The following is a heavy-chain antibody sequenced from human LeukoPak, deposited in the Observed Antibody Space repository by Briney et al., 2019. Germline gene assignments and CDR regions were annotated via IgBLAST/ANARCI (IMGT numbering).Heavy chain of an antibody. Sequence: ASMKVSCKASGYSFTTHYVHWVRQAPGQGLEWLGIINPTVGTTFYAQKFQDRVTMTSDTSASIAYLHLNSLRSDDTAVYFCARGARVESGGGYGMDVWGKGTTVTVSS. CDR2: INPTVGTT. CDR3: ARGARVESGGGYGMDV. J-gene: IGHJ6*04. CDR1: GYSFTTHY. V-gene: IGHV1-46*01. D-gene: IGHD1-26*01.